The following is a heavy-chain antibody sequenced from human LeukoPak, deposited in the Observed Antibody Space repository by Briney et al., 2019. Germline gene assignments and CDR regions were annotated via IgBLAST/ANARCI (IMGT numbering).Heavy chain of an antibody. CDR2: IIPIFGTA. Sequence: SVKVSCKASGGTFSSYAISWVRQAPGQGLEWMGRIIPIFGTANYAQKFQGRVTITTDESTSTAYMKLSSLRSEDTAVYYCARDRVSGYYSFDYWGQGTLVTVSS. D-gene: IGHD3-22*01. J-gene: IGHJ4*02. CDR3: ARDRVSGYYSFDY. V-gene: IGHV1-69*05. CDR1: GGTFSSYA.